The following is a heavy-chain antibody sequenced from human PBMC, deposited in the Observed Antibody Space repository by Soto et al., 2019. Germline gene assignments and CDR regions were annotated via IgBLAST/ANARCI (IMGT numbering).Heavy chain of an antibody. D-gene: IGHD6-6*01. J-gene: IGHJ4*02. V-gene: IGHV3-48*02. CDR2: ISSSSSTI. Sequence: GGSLRLSCAASGFTFSSYSMNWVRQAPGKGLEWVSYISSSSSTIYYADSVKGRFTISRDNAKNSLYLQMNSLRDEDTAVYYCARGNEYSSSSFLDYWGQGTLVTVSS. CDR1: GFTFSSYS. CDR3: ARGNEYSSSSFLDY.